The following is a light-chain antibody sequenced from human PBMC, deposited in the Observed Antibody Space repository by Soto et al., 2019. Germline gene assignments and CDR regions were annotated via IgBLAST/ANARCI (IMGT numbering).Light chain of an antibody. V-gene: IGLV1-40*01. J-gene: IGLJ1*01. Sequence: QSVLTQPPSVSGAPGQRVTISCTGSSSNIGAGYDVHWYQQLPGTAPKLLIYGNTNRPSGVPDRFSGSESGTSASLAITGLQAEDEADYYGQSYDSSLSGPSFVFGTGTKVTVL. CDR2: GNT. CDR3: QSYDSSLSGPSFV. CDR1: SSNIGAGYD.